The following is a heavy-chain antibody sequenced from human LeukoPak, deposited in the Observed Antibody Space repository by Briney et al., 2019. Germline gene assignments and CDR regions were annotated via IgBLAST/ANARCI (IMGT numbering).Heavy chain of an antibody. Sequence: PSETLSLTCTVSGGSISSYYWGWIRQPPGKGLEWIGSIYYSGSTYYNPSLKSRVTISVDTSKNQFSLKLSSVTAADTAVYYCAKDSSGYLGVFDYWGQGTLVTVSS. V-gene: IGHV4-39*02. CDR3: AKDSSGYLGVFDY. CDR1: GGSISSYY. J-gene: IGHJ4*02. CDR2: IYYSGST. D-gene: IGHD3-22*01.